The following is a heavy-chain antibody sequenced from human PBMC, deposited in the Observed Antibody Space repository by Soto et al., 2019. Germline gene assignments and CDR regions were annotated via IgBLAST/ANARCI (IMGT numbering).Heavy chain of an antibody. D-gene: IGHD3-22*01. CDR1: GGSISSYY. CDR2: IYYSGST. V-gene: IGHV4-59*01. J-gene: IGHJ3*02. CDR3: ARGGYYYDRRGFAFDI. Sequence: SETLSLTCTVSGGSISSYYWSWIRQPPGKGLEWIGYIYYSGSTNYNPSLKSRVTISVDTSKNQFSLKLSSVTAADTAVYYCARGGYYYDRRGFAFDIWGQGTMVTV.